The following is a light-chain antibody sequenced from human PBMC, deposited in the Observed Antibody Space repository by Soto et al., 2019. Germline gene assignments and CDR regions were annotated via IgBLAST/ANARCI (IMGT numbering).Light chain of an antibody. J-gene: IGLJ1*01. CDR3: NSYTSKSTGV. Sequence: QSALTQPASVSGSPGQSITISCTGTSSDVGGYNYVSWYQQHPDKAPKLIIYEVSNRPSGVSNRFSGSKSGNTASLPISGLQAEDEADYYCNSYTSKSTGVFGTGTKLTVL. V-gene: IGLV2-14*01. CDR1: SSDVGGYNY. CDR2: EVS.